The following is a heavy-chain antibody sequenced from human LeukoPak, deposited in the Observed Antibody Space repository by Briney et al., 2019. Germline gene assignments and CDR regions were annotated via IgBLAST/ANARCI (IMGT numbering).Heavy chain of an antibody. Sequence: SETLSLTCTVSGGSISSYYWSWIRQPPGKGLEWIGYIYYSGSTNYNPSLKSRVTISVDTSKNQFSLKLSSVTAADTAVYYCARSSIVVVPAATGYYMDVWGKGTTVTVSS. D-gene: IGHD2-2*01. J-gene: IGHJ6*03. CDR3: ARSSIVVVPAATGYYMDV. CDR1: GGSISSYY. V-gene: IGHV4-59*08. CDR2: IYYSGST.